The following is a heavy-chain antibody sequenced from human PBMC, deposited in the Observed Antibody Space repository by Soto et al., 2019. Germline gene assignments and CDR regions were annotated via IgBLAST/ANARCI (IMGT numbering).Heavy chain of an antibody. J-gene: IGHJ5*02. CDR2: SIPIFGTA. CDR3: ARDRGPSSGYYPYWFDP. Sequence: AITCVRQAPGQGLEWMGWSIPIFGTANYAQKFQARVTITADESTSTAYMELSSLRSEDTAVYYCARDRGPSSGYYPYWFDPWGQGTLVTVSS. CDR1: A. D-gene: IGHD3-22*01. V-gene: IGHV1-69*01.